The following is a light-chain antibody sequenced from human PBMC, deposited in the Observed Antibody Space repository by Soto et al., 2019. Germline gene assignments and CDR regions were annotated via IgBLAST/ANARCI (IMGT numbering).Light chain of an antibody. CDR2: GAS. J-gene: IGKJ2*01. CDR1: QSVSSSN. CDR3: QQYGSSPPYT. Sequence: EIVLTQSPGTLSLSPGERAILSCRASQSVSSSNLAWYQQKPGQAPRLLIYGASSRATGIPDRFSGSGSGTDFTLTISRLEPEDFSVYYCQQYGSSPPYTFGQGTKLEIK. V-gene: IGKV3-20*01.